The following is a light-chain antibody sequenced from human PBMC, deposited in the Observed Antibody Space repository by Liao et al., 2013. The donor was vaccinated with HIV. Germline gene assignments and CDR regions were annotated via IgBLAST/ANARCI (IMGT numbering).Light chain of an antibody. V-gene: IGLV3-1*01. CDR1: KLGDKY. J-gene: IGLJ2*01. Sequence: SYELTQPPSVSVSPGQTANIACSGEKLGDKYVCWYQVKPGQSPVLVIFQDNLRPSGIPERFSGSNSGNTATLTIGGTQAMDEADYYCQAWDSSTVVFGGGTKLTVL. CDR3: QAWDSSTVV. CDR2: QDN.